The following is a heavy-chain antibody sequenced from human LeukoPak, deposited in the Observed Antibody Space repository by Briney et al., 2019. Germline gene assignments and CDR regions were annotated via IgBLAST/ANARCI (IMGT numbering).Heavy chain of an antibody. CDR1: GGTFSSYA. CDR2: IIPILGIA. CDR3: ARDRIGVWGQGYCSGGSCYTDAFDI. Sequence: ASVKVSCKASGGTFSSYAISWVRQAPGQGLEWMGRIIPILGIANYAQKFQGRVTITADKSTSTAYMELSSLRSEDTAVYYCARDRIGVWGQGYCSGGSCYTDAFDIWGQGTMVTDSS. V-gene: IGHV1-69*04. J-gene: IGHJ3*02. D-gene: IGHD2-15*01.